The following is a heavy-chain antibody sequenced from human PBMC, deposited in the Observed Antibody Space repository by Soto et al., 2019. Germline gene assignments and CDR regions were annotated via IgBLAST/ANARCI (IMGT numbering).Heavy chain of an antibody. D-gene: IGHD1-7*01. J-gene: IGHJ6*02. CDR2: IVVGSGNT. CDR1: GFTFTSSA. V-gene: IGHV1-58*01. Sequence: QMQLVQSGPEVKKPGTSVKVSCKASGFTFTSSAVQWVRQARGQRLEWIGWIVVGSGNTNYAQKFQERVTITRDMSTSTAYMELSSLRSEDTAVYYCAATELDLQEYYGMDVWGQGTTVTVSS. CDR3: AATELDLQEYYGMDV.